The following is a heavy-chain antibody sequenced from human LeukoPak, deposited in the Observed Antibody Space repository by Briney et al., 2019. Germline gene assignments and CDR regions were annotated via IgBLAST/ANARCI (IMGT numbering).Heavy chain of an antibody. CDR1: GYTFTSYA. CDR3: ARGSTRDYGVFSEVEHLKS. D-gene: IGHD4-17*01. V-gene: IGHV7-4-1*02. J-gene: IGHJ4*02. CDR2: INTNTGNP. Sequence: VASVKVSCKASGYTFTSYAMNWVRQAPGQGLEWMGWINTNTGNPTYAQGFTGRFVFSLDTSVSTAYLQISSLKAEDTAVYYCARGSTRDYGVFSEVEHLKSWGQGTLVTVSS.